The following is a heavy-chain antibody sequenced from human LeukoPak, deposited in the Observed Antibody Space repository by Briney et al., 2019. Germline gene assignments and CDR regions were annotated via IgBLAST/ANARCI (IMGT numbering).Heavy chain of an antibody. CDR2: VYYDGTS. J-gene: IGHJ4*02. Sequence: SSETLSLTCTVSGGSINSHSYYWGWIRQPPGKGLEWIGSVYYDGTSYSNPSLTSRAAVFVDTSRDQFSLDLSFVTAADTALYYCVRHISTNTGYFDSCGQGILVSVSS. D-gene: IGHD5-24*01. CDR3: VRHISTNTGYFDS. CDR1: GGSINSHSYY. V-gene: IGHV4-39*01.